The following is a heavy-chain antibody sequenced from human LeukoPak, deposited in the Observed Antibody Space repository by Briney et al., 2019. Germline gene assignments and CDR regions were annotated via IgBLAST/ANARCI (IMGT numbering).Heavy chain of an antibody. CDR2: IYYSGST. Sequence: SETLSLTRTVSGGSLSSYYWSWIRQPPGKGMEWIGYIYYSGSTNYNPSLKSRVPISVDTSKNQFSLKLSSVTAADTAVYYCARGGGTTVTTWNWFDPWGQGTLVTVSS. CDR3: ARGGGTTVTTWNWFDP. V-gene: IGHV4-59*01. CDR1: GGSLSSYY. D-gene: IGHD4-17*01. J-gene: IGHJ5*02.